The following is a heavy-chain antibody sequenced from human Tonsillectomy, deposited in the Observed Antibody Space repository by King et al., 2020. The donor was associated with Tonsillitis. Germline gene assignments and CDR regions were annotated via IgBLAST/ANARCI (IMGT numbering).Heavy chain of an antibody. CDR2: IYYSGST. CDR3: ARGALVGATTSFDY. V-gene: IGHV4-31*01. J-gene: IGHJ4*02. CDR1: GGSISSGGYY. Sequence: QLQESGPGLVKPSQTLSLTCTVSGGSISSGGYYWSWIRQHPGKGLEWIGYIYYSGSTYYNPSLKSLVTISVDRSKNQFSLKLSSVNAADTAVYYCARGALVGATTSFDYWGQGTLVTVSS. D-gene: IGHD1-26*01.